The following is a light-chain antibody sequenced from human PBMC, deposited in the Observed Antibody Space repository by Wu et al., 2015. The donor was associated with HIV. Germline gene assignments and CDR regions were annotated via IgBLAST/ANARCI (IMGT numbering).Light chain of an antibody. CDR2: DTS. CDR3: QHYDRSSIT. CDR1: QTVNSNS. J-gene: IGKJ5*01. Sequence: EIVLTQSPGTLSLSPGERATLSCRASQTVNSNSLAWYQQRPGQAPRLLIYDTSSRAAGIPDRFSGSGSGTDFILTISRLEPEDFAVYYCQHYDRSSITFGQGTRLEIK. V-gene: IGKV3-20*01.